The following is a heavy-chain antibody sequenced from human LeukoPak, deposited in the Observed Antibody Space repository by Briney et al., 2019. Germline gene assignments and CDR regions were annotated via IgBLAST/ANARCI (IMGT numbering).Heavy chain of an antibody. CDR3: ARGDYYDSSGYPDAFDS. Sequence: SETLSLTCAVYGGSFSGYYWSWIRQPPGKGLEWIGYIYHSGSTYYNPSLKSRVTISVDRSKNQFSLKLSSVTAADTAVYYCARGDYYDSSGYPDAFDSWGQGTMVTVSS. CDR2: IYHSGST. J-gene: IGHJ3*02. CDR1: GGSFSGYY. V-gene: IGHV4-34*01. D-gene: IGHD3-22*01.